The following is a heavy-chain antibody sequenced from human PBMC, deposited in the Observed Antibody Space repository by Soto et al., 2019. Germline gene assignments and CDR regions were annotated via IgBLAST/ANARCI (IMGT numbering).Heavy chain of an antibody. V-gene: IGHV3-9*01. J-gene: IGHJ3*02. Sequence: ARILYCEASVFTYDYYAMHWVRHTPGTGLEWVSGISWNSGSIGYADSVKGRFTISRDNAKNSLYLQMNSLRAEDTALYYCAKAQWSDAFDIWGQGTMVTVAS. D-gene: IGHD2-8*01. CDR2: ISWNSGSI. CDR1: VFTYDYYA. CDR3: AKAQWSDAFDI.